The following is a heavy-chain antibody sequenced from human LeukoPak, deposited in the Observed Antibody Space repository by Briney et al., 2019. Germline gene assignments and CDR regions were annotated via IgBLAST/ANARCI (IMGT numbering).Heavy chain of an antibody. CDR2: IYHSGST. Sequence: SETLSLTCTVSGYSISSGYYWGWIRQPPGKGLEWIGSIYHSGSTYYNPSLKSRVTISVDTSKNQFSLKLSSVTAADTAVYYCARVGYNWFDPWGQGTLVTVSS. J-gene: IGHJ5*02. CDR3: ARVGYNWFDP. CDR1: GYSISSGYY. V-gene: IGHV4-38-2*02.